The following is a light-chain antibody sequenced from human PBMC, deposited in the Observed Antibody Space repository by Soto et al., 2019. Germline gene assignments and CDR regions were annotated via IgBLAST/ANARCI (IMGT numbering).Light chain of an antibody. CDR2: GAS. V-gene: IGKV3D-15*01. CDR1: QSVGTT. J-gene: IGKJ4*01. Sequence: MTQFPDSLCVSPGESATLSCRASQSVGTTLAWYQQKPGQAPRLLIYGASTRASGCPPRFRGSGSGTDFTLNINYLRSEDIAVYFCQQYKEYVTFGGGTKVEV. CDR3: QQYKEYVT.